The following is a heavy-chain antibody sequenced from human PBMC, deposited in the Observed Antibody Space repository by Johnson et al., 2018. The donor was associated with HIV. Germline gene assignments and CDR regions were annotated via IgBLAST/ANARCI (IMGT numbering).Heavy chain of an antibody. J-gene: IGHJ3*02. CDR1: GFTFSSYW. Sequence: QVQLVESGGGLVQPGGSLRLYCAASGFTFSSYWMHWVRQAPGKGLEWVAFIRYDGSNKSYADSVKGRFTMSRDNSKDTLYLQINSLRPEDTAVYYCAKDDNLGVWYSDAFDIWGQGTMVTVSS. V-gene: IGHV3-30*02. D-gene: IGHD2-21*02. CDR3: AKDDNLGVWYSDAFDI. CDR2: IRYDGSNK.